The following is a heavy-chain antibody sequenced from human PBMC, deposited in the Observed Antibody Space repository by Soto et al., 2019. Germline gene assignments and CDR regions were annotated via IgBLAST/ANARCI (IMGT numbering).Heavy chain of an antibody. CDR1: GGTFSSYA. CDR2: IIPIFGTA. Sequence: ASVKVSCKASGGTFSSYAISWVRQAPGQGHEWMGGIIPIFGTANYAQKYQGRVTITADESTSTAYMELSSLRSEDTAVYYCARSSYYDFWSGSGPSYYYYGMDVWGQGTTVTVSS. D-gene: IGHD3-3*01. CDR3: ARSSYYDFWSGSGPSYYYYGMDV. V-gene: IGHV1-69*13. J-gene: IGHJ6*02.